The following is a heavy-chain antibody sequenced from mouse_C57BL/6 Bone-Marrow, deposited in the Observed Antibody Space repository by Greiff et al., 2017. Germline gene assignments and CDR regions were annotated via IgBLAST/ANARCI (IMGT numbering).Heavy chain of an antibody. D-gene: IGHD3-2*02. J-gene: IGHJ2*01. CDR3: ARRLRQLRQYYFDY. V-gene: IGHV1-64*01. CDR1: GYTFTSYW. Sequence: QVQLQQPGAELVKPGASVKLSCKASGYTFTSYWMHWVKQRPEQGLEWIGMIHPNSGSTNYNEKFKSKATLTVDKSSSTAYMQLSSLTSEDSAVXYCARRLRQLRQYYFDYWGQGTTLTVSS. CDR2: IHPNSGST.